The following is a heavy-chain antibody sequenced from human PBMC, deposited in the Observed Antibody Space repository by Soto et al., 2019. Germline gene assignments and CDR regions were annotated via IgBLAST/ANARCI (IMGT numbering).Heavy chain of an antibody. D-gene: IGHD6-19*01. CDR2: ISAYNGNT. J-gene: IGHJ3*02. CDR3: ASRIYSSGWYGAFDI. CDR1: VYTFTSYG. Sequence: ASVKVSCKASVYTFTSYGISWVRQAPGQGLEWMGWISAYNGNTNYAQKLQGRVTMTTDTSTSTAYMELRSLRSDDTAVYYCASRIYSSGWYGAFDIWGQGTMVTVSS. V-gene: IGHV1-18*01.